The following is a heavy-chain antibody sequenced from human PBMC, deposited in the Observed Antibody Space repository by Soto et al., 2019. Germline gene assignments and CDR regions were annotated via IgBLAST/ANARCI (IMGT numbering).Heavy chain of an antibody. V-gene: IGHV3-23*01. CDR1: GFTFSSSA. Sequence: PGGSLRLSCAASGFTFSSSAMSWVRQAPGKGLEWVSAVSSDGETTYYADSVKGRFTISRDNSKNTLYLQTNSLRAEDTAVYYCAKDRVTVSTRYFDLWGRGTLVTVSS. CDR2: VSSDGETT. D-gene: IGHD3-3*01. J-gene: IGHJ2*01. CDR3: AKDRVTVSTRYFDL.